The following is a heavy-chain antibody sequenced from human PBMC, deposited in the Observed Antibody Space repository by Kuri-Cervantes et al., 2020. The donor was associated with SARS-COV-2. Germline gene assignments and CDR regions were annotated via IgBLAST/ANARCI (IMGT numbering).Heavy chain of an antibody. CDR2: ISFDGRNT. CDR3: ARDPWRADISGMKRPFDH. Sequence: GESLKISCAASGFTFSDYAIDWVRQAPGKGLEWVAIISFDGRNTKYADSMKGRFTISRDNSKNVVYLQINSLRLEDTAVHYCARDPWRADISGMKRPFDHWGQGTLVTVSS. D-gene: IGHD6-19*01. CDR1: GFTFSDYA. J-gene: IGHJ4*02. V-gene: IGHV3-30*04.